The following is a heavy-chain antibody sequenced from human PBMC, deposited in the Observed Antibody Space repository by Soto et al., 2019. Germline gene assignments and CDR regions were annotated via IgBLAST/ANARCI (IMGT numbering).Heavy chain of an antibody. Sequence: QVQLVQSGAEVKKPGASVKVSCKASGYTFTSYAMHWVRQAPGQRLEWMGWINGGNGNTKYSQKFQGRVTITRDTPASTAYMELSSMKSEATAVYYCARLYRYGDYPLGYWGQVTLVTASS. CDR1: GYTFTSYA. J-gene: IGHJ4*02. CDR3: ARLYRYGDYPLGY. CDR2: INGGNGNT. D-gene: IGHD4-17*01. V-gene: IGHV1-3*01.